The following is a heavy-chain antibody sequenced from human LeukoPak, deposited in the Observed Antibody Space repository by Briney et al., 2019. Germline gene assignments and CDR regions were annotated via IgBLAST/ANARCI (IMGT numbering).Heavy chain of an antibody. CDR2: IDHSGST. J-gene: IGHJ4*02. D-gene: IGHD3-10*01. Sequence: SETLSLTCAVYGGCFSGYYWSWIRQPPGKGLEWIGEIDHSGSTNYNPSLKSRVTISVDTSKNQFSLKLSSVTAADTAVYYCARRSSGSYYNLFDYWGQGTLVTVSS. CDR1: GGCFSGYY. CDR3: ARRSSGSYYNLFDY. V-gene: IGHV4-34*01.